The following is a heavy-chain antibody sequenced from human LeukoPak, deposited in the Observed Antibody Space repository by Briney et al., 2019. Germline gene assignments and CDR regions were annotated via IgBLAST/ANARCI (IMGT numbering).Heavy chain of an antibody. CDR2: INSDGSST. CDR3: ARGGGSGWSDAFDI. CDR1: GFTFSSYW. V-gene: IGHV3-74*01. J-gene: IGHJ3*02. D-gene: IGHD6-19*01. Sequence: GSLVLSCAASGFTFSSYWMHWGRPAPGKGLVGVSRINSDGSSTSYADSLQGRFTISRDNANNTLYLQMNSLRAEDTAVYYCARGGGSGWSDAFDIWGQGTMVTVSS.